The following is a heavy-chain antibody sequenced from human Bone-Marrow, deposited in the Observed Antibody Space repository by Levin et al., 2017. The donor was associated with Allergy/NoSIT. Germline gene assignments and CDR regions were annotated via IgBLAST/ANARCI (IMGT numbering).Heavy chain of an antibody. CDR3: ARDSLGYCSGTSCLLNPELSVDI. CDR1: GYTFTSYG. J-gene: IGHJ3*02. D-gene: IGHD2-2*01. CDR2: ISAYNGNT. V-gene: IGHV1-18*01. Sequence: ASVKVSCKASGYTFTSYGISWVRQAPGQGLGWMGWISAYNGNTNYAQKLQGRVTMTTDTSTSTAYMELRSLRSDDTAVYYCARDSLGYCSGTSCLLNPELSVDIWGQGTMVTVSS.